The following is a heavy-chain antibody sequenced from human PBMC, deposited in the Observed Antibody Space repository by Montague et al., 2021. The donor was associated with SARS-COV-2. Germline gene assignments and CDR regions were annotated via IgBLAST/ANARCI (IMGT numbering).Heavy chain of an antibody. D-gene: IGHD3-10*01. CDR2: INHSGST. V-gene: IGHV4-34*01. J-gene: IGHJ4*02. Sequence: SETLSLTCAVYGGSFSGYYWNWIRQPPGKGLEWIGEINHSGSTNYNPSLKSRVTMSVDTSKNQFSLKLSSVTAADTAVYYCARGARQGYGFRLGSFDSWGPGTLVTVS. CDR1: GGSFSGYY. CDR3: ARGARQGYGFRLGSFDS.